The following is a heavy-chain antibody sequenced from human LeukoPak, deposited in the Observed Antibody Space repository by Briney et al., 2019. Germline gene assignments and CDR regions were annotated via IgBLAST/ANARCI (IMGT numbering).Heavy chain of an antibody. CDR1: GFTFSSYG. V-gene: IGHV3-30*02. D-gene: IGHD6-13*01. CDR3: AKIAGTRGDAFDI. Sequence: GGSLRLSCAPSGFTFSSYGMHWVRQAPGKGLEWVASIWYDGSNKYYADSVTDRFTISRDNSKNTLYLQMTSLRAEDRAVYYCAKIAGTRGDAFDIWAKGQWSPSLQ. J-gene: IGHJ3*02. CDR2: IWYDGSNK.